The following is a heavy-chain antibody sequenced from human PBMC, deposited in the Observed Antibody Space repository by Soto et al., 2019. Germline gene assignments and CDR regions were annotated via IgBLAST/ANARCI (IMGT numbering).Heavy chain of an antibody. D-gene: IGHD2-8*01. CDR3: ARYCTNGVCYTSDAFDI. CDR2: INPNSGGT. CDR1: GYTFTGYY. V-gene: IGHV1-2*02. Sequence: ASVKVSCKASGYTFTGYYMHWVRQAPGQGLEWMGWINPNSGGTNYAQKFQGRVTMTRDTSISTAYMELSRLRSDDTAVYYCARYCTNGVCYTSDAFDIWGQGTMVTV. J-gene: IGHJ3*02.